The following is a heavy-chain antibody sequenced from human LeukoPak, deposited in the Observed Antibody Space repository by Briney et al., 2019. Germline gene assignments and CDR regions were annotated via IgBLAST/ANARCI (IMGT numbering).Heavy chain of an antibody. D-gene: IGHD5-12*01. CDR2: INPNSGGT. CDR1: GYTFTGYY. CDR3: TRDRGYDYFFDY. J-gene: IGHJ4*02. Sequence: ASVKVSFKASGYTFTGYYMHWVRQAPGQGLEWMGRINPNSGGTNYAQKFRGRVTMTRDTSISTAYMELSRLRSDDTAVYYCTRDRGYDYFFDYWGQGTLVTVSS. V-gene: IGHV1-2*06.